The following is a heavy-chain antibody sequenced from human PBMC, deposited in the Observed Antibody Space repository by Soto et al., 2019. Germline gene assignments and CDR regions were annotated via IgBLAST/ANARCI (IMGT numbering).Heavy chain of an antibody. Sequence: QVQLVESGGGVVQPGGSLRLSCTTSGFTFNTYGMHWVRQAPGKGLEWVAIIWYDGSNKYYADSVKGRFTISRDNSKNTLYLQMNSLRAEDTAPYYCARADCTAADCYSWPFNYGVDVWGQGTTSTGSS. V-gene: IGHV3-33*08. CDR2: IWYDGSNK. CDR3: ARADCTAADCYSWPFNYGVDV. J-gene: IGHJ6*02. D-gene: IGHD2-15*01. CDR1: GFTFNTYG.